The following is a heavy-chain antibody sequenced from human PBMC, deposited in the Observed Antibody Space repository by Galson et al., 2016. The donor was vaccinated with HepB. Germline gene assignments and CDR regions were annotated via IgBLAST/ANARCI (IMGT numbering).Heavy chain of an antibody. Sequence: SLRLSCAVSGFTFSSYWMSWVRQAPGKGLECVANLKQDGSDKYYVDSVMGRFTISRDNAKNSLYLQMNSLSAEDTAVYYCATGGSRGISDAFGFWGQGTMVTVSS. CDR1: GFTFSSYW. J-gene: IGHJ3*01. CDR3: ATGGSRGISDAFGF. V-gene: IGHV3-7*01. CDR2: LKQDGSDK. D-gene: IGHD3-16*01.